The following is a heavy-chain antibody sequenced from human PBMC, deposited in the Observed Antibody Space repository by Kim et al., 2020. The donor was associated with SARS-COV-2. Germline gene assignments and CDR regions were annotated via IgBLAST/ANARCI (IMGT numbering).Heavy chain of an antibody. V-gene: IGHV1-18*01. D-gene: IGHD6-13*01. CDR3: ARGESSWYEVY. CDR2: NT. Sequence: NTTYAQKLQGRVTMTTDTSTSTAYMELRSLRSDDTAVYYCARGESSWYEVYWGQGTLVTVSS. J-gene: IGHJ4*02.